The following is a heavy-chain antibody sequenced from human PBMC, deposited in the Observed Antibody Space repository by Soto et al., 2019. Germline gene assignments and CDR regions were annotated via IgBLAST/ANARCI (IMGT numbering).Heavy chain of an antibody. D-gene: IGHD1-1*01. Sequence: TSETLSLTCTVSGASISGFYWSWIRKSAGKGLEWIGRIYATGTTDYNPALKSRVMMSVDTSKKQFPLKLRSVTAADTAVYSCVRDGTKTLRDWFDPWGQGISVTVSS. CDR3: VRDGTKTLRDWFDP. V-gene: IGHV4-4*07. CDR1: GASISGFY. CDR2: IYATGTT. J-gene: IGHJ5*02.